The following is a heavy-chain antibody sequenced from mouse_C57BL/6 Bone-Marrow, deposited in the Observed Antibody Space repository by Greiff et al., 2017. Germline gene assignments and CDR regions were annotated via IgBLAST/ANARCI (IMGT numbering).Heavy chain of an antibody. CDR3: AREMLYYYEYFDY. CDR1: GYTFTSYW. V-gene: IGHV1-55*01. Sequence: QVQLQQPGAELVKPGASVRMSCKASGYTFTSYWITWVKQRPGQGLEGIGDIYPASGSTNYMEKFKSKATLTVDTSTSTAYIPVSSLTSEDSAVNYCAREMLYYYEYFDYWGQGTTLTVSS. D-gene: IGHD1-1*01. CDR2: IYPASGST. J-gene: IGHJ2*01.